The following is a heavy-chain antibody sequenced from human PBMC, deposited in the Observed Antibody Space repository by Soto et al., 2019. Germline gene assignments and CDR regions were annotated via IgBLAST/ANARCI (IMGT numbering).Heavy chain of an antibody. Sequence: QVQLQESGPGLVKPSETLSLTCTVSGGSISSYYWCWIRQPPGKGLEWIGYIYYSGSTNYNPSLKSRVTISVDTTKNQFSRKLSSVTAADTGVYYCARDFDWGDALDIWGQGTMVTVSS. CDR3: ARDFDWGDALDI. CDR1: GGSISSYY. J-gene: IGHJ3*02. D-gene: IGHD3-9*01. CDR2: IYYSGST. V-gene: IGHV4-59*01.